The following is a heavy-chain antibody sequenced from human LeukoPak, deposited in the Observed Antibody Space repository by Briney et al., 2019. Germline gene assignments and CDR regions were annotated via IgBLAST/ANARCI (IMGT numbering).Heavy chain of an antibody. D-gene: IGHD3-3*01. V-gene: IGHV4-31*03. CDR1: GGSISSGGYY. CDR3: ARASGYYLVDY. Sequence: SATLSLTCTVSGGSISSGGYYWSWIRQHPGKGLEWIGYIYYSGSTYYNPSLKSRVTISVDTSKNQFSLKLSSVTAADTAVYYCARASGYYLVDYWGQGTLVTVSS. CDR2: IYYSGST. J-gene: IGHJ4*02.